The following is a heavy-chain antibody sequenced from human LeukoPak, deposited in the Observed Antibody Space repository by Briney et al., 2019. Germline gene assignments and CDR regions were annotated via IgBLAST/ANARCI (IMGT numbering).Heavy chain of an antibody. J-gene: IGHJ4*02. CDR3: AKSPVDYYLFDY. CDR2: ISGSGGST. Sequence: PGGSLRLSCAASGFTFSSYAISWVRQAPGKGLEWVSAISGSGGSTYYADSVKGRFTISRDNSKNTLYLQMNSLRAEDTAVYYCAKSPVDYYLFDYWGQGTLVTVSS. D-gene: IGHD5/OR15-5a*01. CDR1: GFTFSSYA. V-gene: IGHV3-23*01.